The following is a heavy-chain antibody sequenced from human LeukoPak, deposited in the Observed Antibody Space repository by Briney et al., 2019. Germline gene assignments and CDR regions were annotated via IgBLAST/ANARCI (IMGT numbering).Heavy chain of an antibody. CDR1: GYTFSSYW. Sequence: GGSLRLSCKGSGYTFSSYWIGWVRQMLGKGLEWMGIIYPGDSDTRYSPSLQGQVTISVDTSIGTAYLQWSSLKASDTAIYYCARQNDFRLDYWGQGTLVTVSS. J-gene: IGHJ4*02. V-gene: IGHV5-51*01. CDR3: ARQNDFRLDY. CDR2: IYPGDSDT. D-gene: IGHD3-3*01.